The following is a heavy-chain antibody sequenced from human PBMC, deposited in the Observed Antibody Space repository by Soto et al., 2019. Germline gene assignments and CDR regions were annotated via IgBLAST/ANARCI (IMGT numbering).Heavy chain of an antibody. CDR3: VRMLLMSRHDSTPENLIDY. V-gene: IGHV2-70*11. Sequence: SGPTLVNPTQTLTLTCTFSGFSLSTIGLSVSWIRQPPGRALECLARIDWNDDKYYNTSLGTRLTISMDTSKNQVVLIVTDVYLVDTATYYCVRMLLMSRHDSTPENLIDYWGQGTLVTVSS. CDR2: IDWNDDK. D-gene: IGHD3-3*01. J-gene: IGHJ4*01. CDR1: GFSLSTIGLS.